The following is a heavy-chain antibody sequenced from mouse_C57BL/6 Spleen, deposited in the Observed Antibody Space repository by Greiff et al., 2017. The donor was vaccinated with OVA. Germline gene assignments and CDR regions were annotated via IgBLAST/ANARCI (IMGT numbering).Heavy chain of an antibody. CDR1: GYTFTDYY. J-gene: IGHJ2*01. CDR3: ARGNWDVRGYYFDY. D-gene: IGHD4-1*01. CDR2: INPNNGGT. V-gene: IGHV1-26*01. Sequence: EVQLQQSGPELVKPGASVKISCKASGYTFTDYYMNWVKQSHGKSLEWIGDINPNNGGTSYNQKFKGKATLTVDKSSSTAYMERRSLTSEDSAVYYCARGNWDVRGYYFDYWGQGTTLTVSS.